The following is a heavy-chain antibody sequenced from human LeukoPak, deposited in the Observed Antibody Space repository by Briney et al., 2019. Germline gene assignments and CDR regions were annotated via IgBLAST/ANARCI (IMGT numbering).Heavy chain of an antibody. CDR3: AKIPSRVVVTTTP. CDR2: ISTSGGST. D-gene: IGHD2-21*02. CDR1: GFTFSSYV. V-gene: IGHV3-23*01. Sequence: GGSLRLSCEASGFTFSSYVMSWVRQAPGKGLEWVSSISTSGGSTYYADSVKGRFTISRDTSKNTLYQQMNSLRAEDTAVYYCAKIPSRVVVTTTPWGQGSLVAVSS. J-gene: IGHJ5*02.